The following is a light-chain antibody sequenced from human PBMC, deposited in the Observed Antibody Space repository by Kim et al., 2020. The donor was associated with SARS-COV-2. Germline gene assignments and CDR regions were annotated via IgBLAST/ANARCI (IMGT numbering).Light chain of an antibody. J-gene: IGKJ1*01. CDR3: QQYSSSPCT. CDR1: QSVSSSY. Sequence: TVLTQSPGTLSLSPGERATLSCRASQSVSSSYLAWYQQKPGQSPRLLIYGASSRATGIPDRFSVSGSGTDFTLTISRLEPQDFAVYYFQQYSSSPCTFGQGTKVDIK. V-gene: IGKV3-20*01. CDR2: GAS.